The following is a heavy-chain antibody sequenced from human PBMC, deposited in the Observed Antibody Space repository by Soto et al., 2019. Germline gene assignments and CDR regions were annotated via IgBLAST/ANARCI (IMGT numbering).Heavy chain of an antibody. V-gene: IGHV4-59*08. CDR3: ARQGFGPLHGLVDV. Sequence: QVQLQESGPGLVKPSETLSLSCTVSGGSISSYYWSWFRQSPGKRMEWIGYVHHSWGSSYNPSLQSRVAISLATSKSQFSLTVTSVTATAPAVYYCARQGFGPLHGLVDVWGQGTTVTVSS. CDR1: GGSISSYY. CDR2: VHHSWGS. J-gene: IGHJ6*02. D-gene: IGHD3-10*01.